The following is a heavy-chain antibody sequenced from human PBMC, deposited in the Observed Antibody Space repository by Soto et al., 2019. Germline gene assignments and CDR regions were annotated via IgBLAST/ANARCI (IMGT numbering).Heavy chain of an antibody. CDR1: GGTFSSYA. V-gene: IGHV1-69*01. J-gene: IGHJ6*02. CDR2: IIPIFGTP. CDR3: ARAIGDRRFGGIDV. D-gene: IGHD3-10*01. Sequence: QVQLVQSGAEVKKPGSSVKLSCTTSGGTFSSYAINWVRQAPGQGPEWMGGIIPIFGTPKYAPKVKGIVTITEDDSTSTDYMELTTLTADDTAVYYGARAIGDRRFGGIDVWGQGTMVIVSS.